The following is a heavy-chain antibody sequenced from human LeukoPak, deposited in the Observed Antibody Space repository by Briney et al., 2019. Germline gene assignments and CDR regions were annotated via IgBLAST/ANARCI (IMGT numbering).Heavy chain of an antibody. V-gene: IGHV3-48*03. CDR2: IRGSGSTM. J-gene: IGHJ4*02. D-gene: IGHD2-15*01. CDR3: ARDSLSGESDY. CDR1: GFTLSSHE. Sequence: GGSLRLSCAASGFTLSSHEMNWVRQPPGEGLEWVSYIRGSGSTMYYADSVKGRFTISRDNAKNSLYLQMNSLRAEDTAIYYCARDSLSGESDYWGQGTLVTVSS.